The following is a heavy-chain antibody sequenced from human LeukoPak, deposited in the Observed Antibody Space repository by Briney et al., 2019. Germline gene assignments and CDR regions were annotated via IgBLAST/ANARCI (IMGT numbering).Heavy chain of an antibody. V-gene: IGHV3-30-3*01. D-gene: IGHD6-19*01. Sequence: QPGRSLRLSCAASGFTFSSYAMHWVRQAPGKGLEWVAVISYDGSNKYYADSVKGRFTISRDNSKNTLYLQMNSLRAEDTAVYYCARSRIAVASYYFDYWGQGTLVTVSS. CDR3: ARSRIAVASYYFDY. CDR1: GFTFSSYA. CDR2: ISYDGSNK. J-gene: IGHJ4*02.